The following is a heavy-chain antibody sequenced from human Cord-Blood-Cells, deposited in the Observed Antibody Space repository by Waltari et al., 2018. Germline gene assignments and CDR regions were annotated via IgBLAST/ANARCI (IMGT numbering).Heavy chain of an antibody. CDR3: ATSPFGY. CDR2: VDAEDGQT. CDR1: GYTLTELS. V-gene: IGHV1-24*01. Sequence: QVQLVQSGAEVKKPGAPVKVACKVSGYTLTELSRHWVRQAPGQGPEGRRGVDAEDGQTIYAQKFQGRGAMAEDTSTDTAYMELSSLRSEDTAVYSCATSPFGYWGQGTLVTVSS. J-gene: IGHJ4*02.